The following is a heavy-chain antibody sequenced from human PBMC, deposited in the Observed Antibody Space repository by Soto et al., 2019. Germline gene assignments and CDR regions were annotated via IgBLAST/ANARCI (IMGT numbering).Heavy chain of an antibody. CDR1: GGSFSGYY. CDR2: INHSGST. CDR3: ARHPRQSVIAARRPAVYAFDI. Sequence: SETLSLTCAVYGGSFSGYYWSWIRQPPGKGLEWIGEINHSGSTNYNPSLKSRVTISVDTSKNQFSLKLSSVTAADTAVYYCARHPRQSVIAARRPAVYAFDIWGQGTMVTVSS. V-gene: IGHV4-34*01. J-gene: IGHJ3*02. D-gene: IGHD6-6*01.